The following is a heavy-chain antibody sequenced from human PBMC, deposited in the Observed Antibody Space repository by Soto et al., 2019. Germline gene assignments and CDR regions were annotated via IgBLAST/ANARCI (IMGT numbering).Heavy chain of an antibody. V-gene: IGHV3-30*18. CDR1: GFTFSSYG. CDR3: AKGGRGLYDDADY. CDR2: ISYDGSNK. Sequence: PGGSLRLSCAASGFTFSSYGMHWVRQAPGKGLEWVAVISYDGSNKYYADSVKGRFTISRDNSKNTLYLQMNSLRAEDTAVYYCAKGGRGLYDDADYWGQGTLVTVSS. D-gene: IGHD3-3*01. J-gene: IGHJ4*02.